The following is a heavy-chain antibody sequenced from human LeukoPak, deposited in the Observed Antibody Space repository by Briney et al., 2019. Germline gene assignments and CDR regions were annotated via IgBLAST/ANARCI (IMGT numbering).Heavy chain of an antibody. CDR3: ANSIDFDYGDYYFDY. D-gene: IGHD4-17*01. J-gene: IGHJ4*02. Sequence: SETLSLTCTVSGGSISHYYWTWIRQPAGKGLEWIGRIYTSGSTNYNPSLKSRVTISLDTSKNQFSLKLSSVTAADTAVYYCANSIDFDYGDYYFDYWGQGALVTISS. CDR1: GGSISHYY. CDR2: IYTSGST. V-gene: IGHV4-4*07.